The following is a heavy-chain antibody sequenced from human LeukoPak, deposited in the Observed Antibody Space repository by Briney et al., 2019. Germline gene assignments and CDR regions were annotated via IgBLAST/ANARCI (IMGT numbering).Heavy chain of an antibody. CDR2: IYSGGST. V-gene: IGHV3-53*01. CDR1: GFTVSSNY. J-gene: IGHJ4*02. D-gene: IGHD2-15*01. Sequence: PGGSLRLSCAASGFTVSSNYMSWVRQAPGKGLEWVSVIYSGGSTYYADSVKGRFTISSDNYKNTLYLQMNSLRAEDTAVYYCARGGRTAQFDYWGQGTLVTVSS. CDR3: ARGGRTAQFDY.